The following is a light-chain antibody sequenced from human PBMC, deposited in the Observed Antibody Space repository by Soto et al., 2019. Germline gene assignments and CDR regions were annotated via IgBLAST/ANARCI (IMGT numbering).Light chain of an antibody. Sequence: QSALTQPASVSGSPGQSITISCTGTSSDVGGYNYVSWYQQHPGKAPKLMIYDVSNRPSGVSNRFSGSKSGNTASLTISWLQAEDEADYYCSSYTSSSIPYVFGTGTKVTVL. J-gene: IGLJ1*01. V-gene: IGLV2-14*01. CDR1: SSDVGGYNY. CDR3: SSYTSSSIPYV. CDR2: DVS.